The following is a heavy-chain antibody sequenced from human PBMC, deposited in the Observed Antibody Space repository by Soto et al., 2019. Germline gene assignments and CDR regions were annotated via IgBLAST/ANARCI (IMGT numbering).Heavy chain of an antibody. CDR2: IYYSGST. J-gene: IGHJ6*02. Sequence: QVQLQESGPGLVKPSETLSLTCTVSGASISSYYWSWIRQPPGKGLEWIGYIYYSGSTNYNPSLQSRVTISVDTSKNQFSLRLSSVTAADTAVYHCARQMFIGGMDVWGQGTTVTVSS. V-gene: IGHV4-59*08. CDR3: ARQMFIGGMDV. D-gene: IGHD2-15*01. CDR1: GASISSYY.